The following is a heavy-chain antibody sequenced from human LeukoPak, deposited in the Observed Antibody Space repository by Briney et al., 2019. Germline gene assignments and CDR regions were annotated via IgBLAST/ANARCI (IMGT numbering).Heavy chain of an antibody. V-gene: IGHV4-4*07. CDR1: GGSISSYY. CDR3: ARCGSTGYYYYMDV. D-gene: IGHD2-2*01. CDR2: IYTSGST. Sequence: PSETLSLTCTVSGGSISSYYWSWIRQPAGKGLEWIGRIYTSGSTNYNPSLKSRVTMSVDTSKNQFSLKLNSVTAADTAVYYCARCGSTGYYYYMDVWGKGTTVTVSS. J-gene: IGHJ6*03.